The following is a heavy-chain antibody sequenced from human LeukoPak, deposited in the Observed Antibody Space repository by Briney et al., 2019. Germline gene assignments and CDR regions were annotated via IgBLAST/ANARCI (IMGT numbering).Heavy chain of an antibody. CDR3: AGGYGDYSSLGY. CDR2: ISGSGGST. Sequence: GGTLRLSCAASGFTFSSYGMSWVRQAPGKGLEWVSAISGSGGSTYYADSVKGRFTISRDNSKNTLYLQMNSLRAEDTAVYYCAGGYGDYSSLGYWGQGTLVTVSS. CDR1: GFTFSSYG. V-gene: IGHV3-23*01. D-gene: IGHD4-17*01. J-gene: IGHJ4*02.